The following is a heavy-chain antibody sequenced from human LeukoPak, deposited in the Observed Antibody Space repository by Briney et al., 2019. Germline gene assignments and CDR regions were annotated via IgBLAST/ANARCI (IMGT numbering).Heavy chain of an antibody. V-gene: IGHV1-2*04. Sequence: ASVKVTCKASGYTFTGYYMHWVRQAPGQGLEWMGWINPNSGGTNYAQKFQGWVTMTRDTSISTAYMELSRLRSDDTAVYYCARGGITGTTRGPTRLNDAFDIWGQGTMVTVSS. CDR3: ARGGITGTTRGPTRLNDAFDI. J-gene: IGHJ3*02. D-gene: IGHD1-20*01. CDR1: GYTFTGYY. CDR2: INPNSGGT.